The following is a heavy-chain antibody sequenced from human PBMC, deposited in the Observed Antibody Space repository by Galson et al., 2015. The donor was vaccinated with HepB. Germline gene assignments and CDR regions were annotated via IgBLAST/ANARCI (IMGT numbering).Heavy chain of an antibody. J-gene: IGHJ6*03. CDR3: ARSTVPNYYYYYMDV. V-gene: IGHV1-69*13. Sequence: SVKVSCKASGGTFSSYAISWVRQAPGQGLEWMGGIIPIFGTANYAQKFQGRVTITADESTSTAYMELSSLRSEDTAVYYCARSTVPNYYYYYMDVWGKGTTVTVSS. CDR2: IIPIFGTA. D-gene: IGHD4-11*01. CDR1: GGTFSSYA.